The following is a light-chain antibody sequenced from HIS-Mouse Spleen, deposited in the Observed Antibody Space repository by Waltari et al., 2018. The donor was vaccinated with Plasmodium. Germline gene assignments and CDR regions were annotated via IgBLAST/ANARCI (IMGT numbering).Light chain of an antibody. CDR3: YSTDSSGNHRV. Sequence: SYELTQPPSVSVSPGQTARITCSGDALPKKYAYWYQQKSGQAPVLVIYEDRKRPSGLTQRFSGSSSATMATWTISGAQVEDEADYYCYSTDSSGNHRVFGGGTKLTVL. CDR2: EDR. CDR1: ALPKKY. V-gene: IGLV3-10*01. J-gene: IGLJ3*02.